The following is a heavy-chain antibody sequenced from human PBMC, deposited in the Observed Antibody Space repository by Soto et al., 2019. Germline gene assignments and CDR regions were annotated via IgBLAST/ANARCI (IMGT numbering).Heavy chain of an antibody. CDR2: IWYDGSNK. V-gene: IGHV3-33*01. CDR1: GFTFNSHA. J-gene: IGHJ4*02. Sequence: QVQLVESGGGVVQPGRSLRLSCAASGFTFNSHAMHWVRQAPGKGLEWVAIIWYDGSNKYYVDSVKGRFTISRDNSKNTLYLQMNSLRAEDTAVYYCARGTDLYDILTGPFDYWGQGTLVTVSS. D-gene: IGHD3-9*01. CDR3: ARGTDLYDILTGPFDY.